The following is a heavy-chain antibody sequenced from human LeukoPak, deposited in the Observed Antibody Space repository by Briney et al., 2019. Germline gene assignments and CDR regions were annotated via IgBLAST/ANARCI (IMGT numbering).Heavy chain of an antibody. V-gene: IGHV3-48*03. CDR1: GFTFSSYE. CDR2: ISSSGSTI. J-gene: IGHJ4*02. CDR3: ATVQVLRFLEWLSDFDY. Sequence: GGSLRLSCAASGFTFSSYEMNWVRQDPGKGLEWVSYISSSGSTIYYADSVKGRFTISRDNAKNSLYLQMNSLRAEDTAVYYCATVQVLRFLEWLSDFDYWGQGTLVTVSS. D-gene: IGHD3-3*01.